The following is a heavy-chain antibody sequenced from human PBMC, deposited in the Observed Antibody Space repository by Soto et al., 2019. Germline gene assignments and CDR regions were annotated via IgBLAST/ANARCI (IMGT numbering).Heavy chain of an antibody. CDR3: ARLGGYCSGTSCYGYYGMDV. CDR1: GGSISSSTYY. CDR2: IYYTGST. V-gene: IGHV4-39*02. Sequence: SETLSLTCTVSGGSISSSTYYWGWIRQPPGKGLEWVGNIYYTGSTYYNPSLKSRVTISIDTSKNHFSLKLSSVTAADTAVYYCARLGGYCSGTSCYGYYGMDVWGQGTTVTVSS. J-gene: IGHJ6*02. D-gene: IGHD2-2*01.